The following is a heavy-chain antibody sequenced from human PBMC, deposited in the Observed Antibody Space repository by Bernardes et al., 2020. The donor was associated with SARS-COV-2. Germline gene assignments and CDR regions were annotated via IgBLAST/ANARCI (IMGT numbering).Heavy chain of an antibody. CDR3: TRGASRWGLLSAFHY. V-gene: IGHV1-2*04. CDR1: GYTFTGYY. J-gene: IGHJ4*02. Sequence: ASVKVSCKASGYTFTGYYMHWVRQAPGQGLEWMGWINPNSGGTNYAQKFQGWVTMTRDTSISTAYLELRSDDTAIYYCTRGASRWGLLSAFHYWGQGTLVTVSS. D-gene: IGHD1-26*01. CDR2: INPNSGGT.